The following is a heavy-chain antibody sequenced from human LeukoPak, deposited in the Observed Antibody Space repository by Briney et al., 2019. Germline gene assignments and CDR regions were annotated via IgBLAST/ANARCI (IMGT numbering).Heavy chain of an antibody. J-gene: IGHJ3*02. D-gene: IGHD6-13*01. V-gene: IGHV1-69*05. CDR1: GGTFSSYA. Sequence: SVKVSCKASGGTFSSYAISWVRQAPGQGLEWMGGIIPIFGTANYAQKFQGRVTMTRDTSTSTVYMELSSLRSEDTAVYYCARDLEQQLNAFDIWGQGTMVTVSS. CDR2: IIPIFGTA. CDR3: ARDLEQQLNAFDI.